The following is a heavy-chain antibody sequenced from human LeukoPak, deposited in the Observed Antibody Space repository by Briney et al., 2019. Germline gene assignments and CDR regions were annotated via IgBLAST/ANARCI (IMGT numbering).Heavy chain of an antibody. J-gene: IGHJ3*02. Sequence: ASVKVSCKASGYTFTSYGIRWVRQAPGQGLEWMGWISAYNGNTNYAQKLQGRVTMTTDTSTSTAYMELRSLRSDDTAVYYCAREIAAAGNDAFDIWGQGTMVTVSS. D-gene: IGHD6-13*01. CDR2: ISAYNGNT. CDR3: AREIAAAGNDAFDI. V-gene: IGHV1-18*01. CDR1: GYTFTSYG.